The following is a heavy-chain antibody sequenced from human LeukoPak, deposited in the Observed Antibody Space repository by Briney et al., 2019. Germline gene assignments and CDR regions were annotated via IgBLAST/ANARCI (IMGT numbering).Heavy chain of an antibody. Sequence: PSETLSLTCTVSGGSITSYFWSWVRQPPGKGLEWIGCIYYIGSTNYNPSLKSRVTISPDTSKNQFSLELSSVTAADTAVYYCARHGGAYSFDYWGQGTLVTVSS. D-gene: IGHD4-11*01. J-gene: IGHJ4*02. CDR1: GGSITSYF. V-gene: IGHV4-59*08. CDR3: ARHGGAYSFDY. CDR2: IYYIGST.